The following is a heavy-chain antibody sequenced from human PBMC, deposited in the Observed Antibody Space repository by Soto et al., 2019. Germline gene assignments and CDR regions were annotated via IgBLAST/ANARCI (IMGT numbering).Heavy chain of an antibody. J-gene: IGHJ4*02. CDR1: GDSVSSRDYF. Sequence: TSETLSLTCTVSGDSVSSRDYFWGWVRQSPERGLEWIGLIYYSGSTFYNPSLSSRVTISVDPPKNQFSLELISVTAADTSMYYCARHLREGTIGSYHYGAEDSWGQGALVTVSS. CDR2: IYYSGST. D-gene: IGHD4-17*01. CDR3: ARHLREGTIGSYHYGAEDS. V-gene: IGHV4-39*01.